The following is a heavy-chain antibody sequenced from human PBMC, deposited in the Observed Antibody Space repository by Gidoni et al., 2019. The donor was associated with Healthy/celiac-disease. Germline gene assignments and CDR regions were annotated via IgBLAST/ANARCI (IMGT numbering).Heavy chain of an antibody. CDR2: ISDDGSNK. CDR3: AMEGDIVVVPAAIDY. V-gene: IGHV3-30*03. D-gene: IGHD2-2*01. Sequence: QVQLVESGGGVVQPGRSLRLSCAASGFTFSSYGMHWVRQAPGKGLEWVAVISDDGSNKYYADSVKGRFTISRDNSKNTLYLQMNSLRAEDTAVYYCAMEGDIVVVPAAIDYWGQGTLVTVSS. J-gene: IGHJ4*02. CDR1: GFTFSSYG.